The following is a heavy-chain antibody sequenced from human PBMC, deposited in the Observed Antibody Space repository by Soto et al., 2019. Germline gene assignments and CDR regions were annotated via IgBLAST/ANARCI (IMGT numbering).Heavy chain of an antibody. CDR3: ARSTPLRGYSGYGQPN. J-gene: IGHJ4*02. CDR1: GGSFSGYY. D-gene: IGHD5-12*01. V-gene: IGHV4-34*01. CDR2: INHSGST. Sequence: SETLSLTCAVYGGSFSGYYWSWIRQPPGKGLEWIGEINHSGSTNYNPSLKSRVTISVDTSKNQFSLKLSSVTAADTAVYYCARSTPLRGYSGYGQPNWGQGTLVTVSS.